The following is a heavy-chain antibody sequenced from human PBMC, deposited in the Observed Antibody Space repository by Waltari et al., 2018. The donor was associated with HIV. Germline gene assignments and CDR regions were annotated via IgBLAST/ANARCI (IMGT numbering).Heavy chain of an antibody. CDR2: IKTKGDGGAT. V-gene: IGHV3-15*01. Sequence: EVPLVESGGDLLKPGGFLRLSCAASGLPLNCVWMSWVRQAPGKGLEWVGRIKTKGDGGATDYAAAVKGRFTIARDDSKNTVYLQMNSLKIEDTAVYYCTSEEDYGSGSHFDYWGQGTLVTVSS. J-gene: IGHJ4*02. CDR3: TSEEDYGSGSHFDY. D-gene: IGHD3-10*01. CDR1: GLPLNCVW.